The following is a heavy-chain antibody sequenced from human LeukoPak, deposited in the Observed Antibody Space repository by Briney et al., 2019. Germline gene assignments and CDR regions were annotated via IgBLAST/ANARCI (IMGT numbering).Heavy chain of an antibody. V-gene: IGHV4-4*07. CDR1: GGSIGSYY. CDR3: ARAKWFGELFLDY. Sequence: PSETLSLTCTVFGGSIGSYYWSWIRQPAGKGLEWIGRIYTSGSTNYNPSLKSRVTMSVDTSKNQFSLKLSSVTAADTAVYYCARAKWFGELFLDYWGQGTLVTVSS. D-gene: IGHD3-10*01. J-gene: IGHJ4*02. CDR2: IYTSGST.